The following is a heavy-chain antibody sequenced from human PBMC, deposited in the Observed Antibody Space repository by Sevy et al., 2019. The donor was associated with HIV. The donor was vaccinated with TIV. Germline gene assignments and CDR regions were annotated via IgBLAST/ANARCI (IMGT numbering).Heavy chain of an antibody. D-gene: IGHD2-15*01. CDR3: ARVCSGGSCYSDYYYYYGMDV. Sequence: SDTLSLTCTVSGGSISSGDYYWSWIRQPPGKGLEWIGYIYYSGSTYYNPSLKSRVTISVDTSKNQFSLKLSSVTAADTAVYYCARVCSGGSCYSDYYYYYGMDVWGQGTTVTVSS. CDR2: IYYSGST. CDR1: GGSISSGDYY. V-gene: IGHV4-30-4*02. J-gene: IGHJ6*02.